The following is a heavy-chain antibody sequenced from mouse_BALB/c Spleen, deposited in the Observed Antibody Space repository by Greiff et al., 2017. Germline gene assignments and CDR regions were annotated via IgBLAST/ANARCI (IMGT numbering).Heavy chain of an antibody. D-gene: IGHD2-4*01. CDR1: GFTFSSYA. J-gene: IGHJ2*01. CDR3: ARVDYDYDKTYFDY. CDR2: ISSGGSYT. V-gene: IGHV5-9-4*01. Sequence: EVQRVESGGGLVKPGGSLKLSCAASGFTFSSYAMSWVRQSPEKRLEWVAEISSGGSYTYYPDTVTGRFTISRDNAKNTLYLEMSSLRSEDTAMYYCARVDYDYDKTYFDYWGQGTTLTVSS.